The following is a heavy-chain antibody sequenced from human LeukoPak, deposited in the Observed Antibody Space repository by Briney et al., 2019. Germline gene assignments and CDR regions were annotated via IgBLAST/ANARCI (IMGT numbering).Heavy chain of an antibody. CDR3: ARDTEQLWGYSSSWYLSPFDY. CDR2: ISYDGSNK. V-gene: IGHV3-30-3*01. J-gene: IGHJ4*02. D-gene: IGHD6-13*01. CDR1: GFTFSSYA. Sequence: GRSLRLSCAASGFTFSSYAMHWVRQAPGKGLEWVAVISYDGSNKYYADSVKGRFTISRDNSKNTLYLQMNSLRAEDTAVYYCARDTEQLWGYSSSWYLSPFDYWGQGTLVTVSS.